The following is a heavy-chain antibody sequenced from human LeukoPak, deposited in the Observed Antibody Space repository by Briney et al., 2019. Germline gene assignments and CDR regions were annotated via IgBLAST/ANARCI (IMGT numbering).Heavy chain of an antibody. Sequence: GGSLRLSCAASGFTFSSYSMNWVRQAPGKGLEWVSSISSSSSYIYYADSVKGRFTISRDNAKNSLYLQMNSLRAEDTAVYYCARVRGGYSYGYRVASYYYYMDVWGKGTTVTISS. CDR1: GFTFSSYS. CDR2: ISSSSSYI. J-gene: IGHJ6*03. V-gene: IGHV3-21*01. D-gene: IGHD5-18*01. CDR3: ARVRGGYSYGYRVASYYYYMDV.